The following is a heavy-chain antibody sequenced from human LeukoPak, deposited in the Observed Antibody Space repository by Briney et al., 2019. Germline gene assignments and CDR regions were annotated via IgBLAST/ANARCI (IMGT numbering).Heavy chain of an antibody. J-gene: IGHJ2*01. CDR3: ARFRAYYDILTGYPYYWYFDL. V-gene: IGHV4-30-4*01. D-gene: IGHD3-9*01. Sequence: SETLSLTCTVSGGSISSGDYYWSWIRQPPGKGLEWIGYIYYSGSTYYNPSLKSRVTISVGTSKNQFSLKLSSVTAADTAVYYCARFRAYYDILTGYPYYWYFDLWGRGTLVTVSS. CDR2: IYYSGST. CDR1: GGSISSGDYY.